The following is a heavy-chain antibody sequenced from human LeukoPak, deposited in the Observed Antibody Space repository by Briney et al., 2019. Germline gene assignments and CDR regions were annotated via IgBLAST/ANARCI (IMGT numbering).Heavy chain of an antibody. V-gene: IGHV3-30*03. J-gene: IGHJ4*02. Sequence: GKSLRLSCAASGFTFSNYGIHWVRQAPGKGLEWVALISYDGNNEYYADSVKGRFTISRDDSKNTLYLQMNSLRAEDTAVYYCARVGDYENSGSQPFDYWGQGTLVTVSS. CDR3: ARVGDYENSGSQPFDY. CDR2: ISYDGNNE. D-gene: IGHD3-22*01. CDR1: GFTFSNYG.